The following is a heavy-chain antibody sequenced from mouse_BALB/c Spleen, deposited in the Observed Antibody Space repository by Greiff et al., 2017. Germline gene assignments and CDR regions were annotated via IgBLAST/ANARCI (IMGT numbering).Heavy chain of an antibody. CDR2: INPSTGYT. CDR1: GYTFTSYW. Sequence: QVQLQQSGAELAKPGASVKMSCKASGYTFTSYWMHWVKQRPGQGLEWIGYINPSTGYTEYNQKFKDKATLTAVKSSSTAYMQLSSLTSEDSAVYYCGIHYYGYGAMDYWGQGTSVTVSS. J-gene: IGHJ4*01. D-gene: IGHD1-2*01. CDR3: GIHYYGYGAMDY. V-gene: IGHV1-7*01.